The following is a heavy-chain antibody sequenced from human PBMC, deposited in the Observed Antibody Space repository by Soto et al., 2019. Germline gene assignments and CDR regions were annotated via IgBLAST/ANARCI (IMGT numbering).Heavy chain of an antibody. CDR2: IHYNGNT. D-gene: IGHD5-12*01. CDR3: AREGNLGRWLQPLDF. V-gene: IGHV4-59*01. J-gene: IGHJ4*02. Sequence: QVQLQVSGPGLVMPSETLSLTCTVSGDSISAYSWSWVRQPPGKGLEWIGNIHYNGNTKYNPSLKSRVTMSLDTSKNQFSLRLISVTAADTAKYFCAREGNLGRWLQPLDFWGQGTLVTVSS. CDR1: GDSISAYS.